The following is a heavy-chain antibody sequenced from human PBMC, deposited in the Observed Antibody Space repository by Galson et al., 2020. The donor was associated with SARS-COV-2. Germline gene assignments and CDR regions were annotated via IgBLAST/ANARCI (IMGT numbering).Heavy chain of an antibody. V-gene: IGHV1-24*01. CDR1: GYTLTELS. J-gene: IGHJ5*02. Sequence: ASVKVSCKVSGYTLTELSMHWVRQAPGKGLEWMGGFDPEDGETIYAQKFQGRVTMTEDTSTATAYMELSSLRSEDTAVYYCATGPAVAGTNWFDPWGQGTLVTVSS. CDR2: FDPEDGET. CDR3: ATGPAVAGTNWFDP. D-gene: IGHD6-19*01.